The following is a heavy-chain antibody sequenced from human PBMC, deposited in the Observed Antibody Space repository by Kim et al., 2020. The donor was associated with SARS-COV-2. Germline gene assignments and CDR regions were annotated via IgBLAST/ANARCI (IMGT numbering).Heavy chain of an antibody. CDR1: GGTFSSYA. Sequence: SVKVSCKASGGTFSSYAISWVRQAPGQGLEWMGGIIPIFGTANYAQKFQGRVTITADKSTSTAYMELSSLRSEDTAVYYCASELAAAGTRGNWFDPWGQGTLVTVSS. D-gene: IGHD6-13*01. CDR2: IIPIFGTA. V-gene: IGHV1-69*06. J-gene: IGHJ5*02. CDR3: ASELAAAGTRGNWFDP.